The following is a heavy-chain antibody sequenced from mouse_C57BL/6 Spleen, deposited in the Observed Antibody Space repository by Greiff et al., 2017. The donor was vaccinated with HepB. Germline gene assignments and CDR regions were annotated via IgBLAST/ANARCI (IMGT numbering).Heavy chain of an antibody. D-gene: IGHD1-1*01. J-gene: IGHJ1*03. CDR3: ARYGSSYSGYWYFDV. CDR1: GYAFSSYW. CDR2: IYPGDGDT. Sequence: QVQLQQSGAELVKPGASVKISCKASGYAFSSYWMNWVKQRPGKGLEWIGQIYPGDGDTNYNGKFKGKATLTADKSSSTAYMQLSSLTSEDSAVYFCARYGSSYSGYWYFDVWGTGTTVTVSS. V-gene: IGHV1-80*01.